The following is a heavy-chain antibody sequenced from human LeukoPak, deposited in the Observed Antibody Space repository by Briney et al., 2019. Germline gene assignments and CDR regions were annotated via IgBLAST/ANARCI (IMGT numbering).Heavy chain of an antibody. Sequence: SETLSLTCIVSGVSISSGGHYWGWIRQPPGKGLEWIGSIYYSGSTYYNPSLNSRVTIFIDMSKNQFSLKLSSVTATDTAVYYCARLVCGGGSCPAEFDYWGQGTLVTVSS. CDR1: GVSISSGGHY. CDR2: IYYSGST. V-gene: IGHV4-39*01. J-gene: IGHJ4*02. CDR3: ARLVCGGGSCPAEFDY. D-gene: IGHD2-15*01.